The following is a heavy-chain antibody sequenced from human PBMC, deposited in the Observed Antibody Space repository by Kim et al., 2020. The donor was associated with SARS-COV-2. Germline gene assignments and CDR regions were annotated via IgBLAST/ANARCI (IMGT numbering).Heavy chain of an antibody. CDR3: AKYRGPDYSNYDMDV. D-gene: IGHD3-16*02. J-gene: IGHJ6*02. CDR2: MTGSGGNS. CDR1: GFPFSNFA. V-gene: IGHV3-23*01. Sequence: GGSLRLSCTASGFPFSNFAMTWVRQAPGKGLEWVADMTGSGGNSYYADSVKGRFTISRDNSKNTLYLQMSSLRAEDTALYFCAKYRGPDYSNYDMDVWGQGTAVTVAS.